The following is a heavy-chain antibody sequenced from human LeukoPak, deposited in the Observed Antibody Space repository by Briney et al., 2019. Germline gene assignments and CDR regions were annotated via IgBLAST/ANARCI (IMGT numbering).Heavy chain of an antibody. CDR1: GGSISSYY. CDR2: IYTSGST. J-gene: IGHJ5*02. D-gene: IGHD3-9*01. V-gene: IGHV4-4*07. CDR3: ARDRTKLRYFDWSNWFDP. Sequence: SETLSLTCTVSGGSISSYYWSWIRQPAGKGLEWIGRIYTSGSTNYNPSLKSRVTMSVDTSKNQFSLKLSSVTTADTAVYYCARDRTKLRYFDWSNWFDPWGQGTLVTVSS.